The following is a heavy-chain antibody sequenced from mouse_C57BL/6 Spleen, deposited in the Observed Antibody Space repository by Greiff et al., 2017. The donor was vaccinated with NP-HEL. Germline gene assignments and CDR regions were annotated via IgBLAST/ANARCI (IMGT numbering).Heavy chain of an antibody. Sequence: LQESGPELVKPGASVKISCKASGYAFSSSWMNWVKQRPGKGLEWIGRIYPGDGDTNYNGKFKGKATLTADKSSSTAYMQLSSLTSEDSAVYFCARYDGYYWGQGTLVTVSA. CDR2: IYPGDGDT. CDR1: GYAFSSSW. D-gene: IGHD2-3*01. CDR3: ARYDGYY. J-gene: IGHJ3*01. V-gene: IGHV1-82*01.